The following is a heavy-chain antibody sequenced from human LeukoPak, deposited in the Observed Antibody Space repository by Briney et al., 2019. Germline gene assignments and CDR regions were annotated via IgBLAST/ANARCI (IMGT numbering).Heavy chain of an antibody. CDR3: ARLYYDFWSGPYYFDY. D-gene: IGHD3-3*01. J-gene: IGHJ4*02. CDR2: IKQDGSEK. V-gene: IGHV3-7*01. CDR1: GFTFSSYW. Sequence: GGSLRLSCAASGFTFSSYWMSWVRQAPGKGLEWVANIKQDGSEKYYVDSVKGRFTISRDNAKNSLYLQMNSLRAEDTAVYYCARLYYDFWSGPYYFDYWGQGTLVTVSS.